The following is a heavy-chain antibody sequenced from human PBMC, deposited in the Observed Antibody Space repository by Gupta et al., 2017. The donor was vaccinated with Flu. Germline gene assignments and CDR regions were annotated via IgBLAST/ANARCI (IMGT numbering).Heavy chain of an antibody. D-gene: IGHD3-10*01. J-gene: IGHJ4*02. CDR3: AREKTLPTRRSGSGSFDH. CDR2: ISAGNGNR. CDR1: GYTFTNFA. Sequence: QVQLVQSGPELKKPGASVKVSCKASGYTFTNFAIQWVRQAPGQRLEWMGWISAGNGNRKYSQKFQDRVTITRDTSATTAYMELSSLRYEDTAVYYCAREKTLPTRRSGSGSFDHWGQGTLVTVSS. V-gene: IGHV1-3*01.